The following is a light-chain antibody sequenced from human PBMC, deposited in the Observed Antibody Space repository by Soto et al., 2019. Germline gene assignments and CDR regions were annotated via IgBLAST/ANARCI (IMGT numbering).Light chain of an antibody. J-gene: IGLJ1*01. CDR3: QSYDSSLSGYV. V-gene: IGLV1-40*01. Sequence: QSVLAQPPSVPGAPGQRVTISRTGSSSNIGAGYDVHWYQQLPGTAPKLLIYGNSNRPSGVPDRFSGSKSGTSASLAITGLQAEDEADYYCQSYDSSLSGYVFGPGTKVTVL. CDR2: GNS. CDR1: SSNIGAGYD.